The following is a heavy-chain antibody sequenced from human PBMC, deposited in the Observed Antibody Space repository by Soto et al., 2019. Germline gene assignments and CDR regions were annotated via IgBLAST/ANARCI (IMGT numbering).Heavy chain of an antibody. CDR2: IIPIFGTA. CDR3: ARGGSCYGAYDPTNNS. CDR1: GGTFSSYA. J-gene: IGHJ4*01. V-gene: IGHV1-69*06. D-gene: IGHD4-17*01. Sequence: SVKVSCKASGGTFSSYAISWVRQAPGQGLEWMGGIIPIFGTANYAQKFQGRVTITADKSTSTAYMELSSLRSEDTAVYYCARGGSCYGAYDPTNNSWGQGTLVTVSS.